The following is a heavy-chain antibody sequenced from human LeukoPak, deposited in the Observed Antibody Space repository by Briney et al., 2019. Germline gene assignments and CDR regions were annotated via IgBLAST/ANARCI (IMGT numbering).Heavy chain of an antibody. Sequence: PGGSLRLSCLASGFTFNSYNMNWVRQAPGKGLEWISHISSSSTTIYYADSVKGRFTISRDNAQNSLYLQMNSLRAEDTAVYYCAREEGSDYYDSSGPSDYWGQGTLVTVSS. CDR2: ISSSSTTI. D-gene: IGHD3-22*01. V-gene: IGHV3-48*01. J-gene: IGHJ4*02. CDR3: AREEGSDYYDSSGPSDY. CDR1: GFTFNSYN.